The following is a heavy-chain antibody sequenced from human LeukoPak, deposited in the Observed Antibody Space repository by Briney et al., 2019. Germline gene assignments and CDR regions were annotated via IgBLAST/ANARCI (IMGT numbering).Heavy chain of an antibody. CDR2: ISPSGAST. V-gene: IGHV1-46*02. J-gene: IGHJ3*02. CDR3: ARGSSRSPRDAFDI. Sequence: ASVKVSCKASGYTFNGYYMHGVRQAPGQGLEWMGIISPSGASTTYAQNFQGRVTMTRDMSTSTLYMELSSLKSEDTAVYYCARGSSRSPRDAFDIWGQGTMVTVSS. CDR1: GYTFNGYY.